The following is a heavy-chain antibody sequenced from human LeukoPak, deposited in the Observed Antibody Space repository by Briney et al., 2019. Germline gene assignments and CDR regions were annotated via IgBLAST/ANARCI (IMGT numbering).Heavy chain of an antibody. CDR3: ARDRMVRGVIMDAFDI. CDR2: IYSGGST. Sequence: GGSLRLSCAASGFTVSSNYMSWVRQAPGKGLEWVSVIYSGGSTYYADSVKGRFTISRDNSKNTLYLQMNSLRAEDTAVYYCARDRMVRGVIMDAFDIWGQGTMVTVSS. D-gene: IGHD3-10*01. J-gene: IGHJ3*02. V-gene: IGHV3-66*01. CDR1: GFTVSSNY.